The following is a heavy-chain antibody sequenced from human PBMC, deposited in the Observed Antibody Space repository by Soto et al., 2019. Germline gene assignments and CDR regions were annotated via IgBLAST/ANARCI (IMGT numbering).Heavy chain of an antibody. Sequence: PSETLSLTCAVSGGSISSSNWWSWVRQPPGKGLEWIGEIYHSGSTNYNPSLKSRVTISVDKSKNQFSLKLSSVTAADTAVYYCARDRGRTKGYYGMDVWGQGTTVTVSS. CDR1: GGSISSSNW. V-gene: IGHV4-4*02. CDR3: ARDRGRTKGYYGMDV. J-gene: IGHJ6*02. D-gene: IGHD1-1*01. CDR2: IYHSGST.